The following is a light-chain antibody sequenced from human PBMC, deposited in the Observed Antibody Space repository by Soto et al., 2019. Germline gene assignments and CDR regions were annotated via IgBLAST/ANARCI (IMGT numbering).Light chain of an antibody. V-gene: IGLV2-14*01. J-gene: IGLJ2*01. CDR3: SSDTSGTTLV. Sequence: QSALTQPASVSGSPGQWITISCTGTDCDVGGYNDVAWQQQQAGKAPQLMMYDVHNRPSVVSQCFSGYKSGNTASPTISGLQAEDAGDYYCSSDTSGTTLVFGGGTKVTVL. CDR2: DVH. CDR1: DCDVGGYND.